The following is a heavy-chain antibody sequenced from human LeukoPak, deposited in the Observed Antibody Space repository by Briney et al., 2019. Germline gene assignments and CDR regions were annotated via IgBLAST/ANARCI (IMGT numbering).Heavy chain of an antibody. CDR1: GYTFSNYG. V-gene: IGHV3-30*02. Sequence: GGSLRLSCAASGYTFSNYGMHWVRQAPGKELEWVAYTSSDERNIKYADSVKGRFTIYRDNSKRMLYLQMNSLRTDDTAVYYCAKDGSWSCTDWGQGTLVSVSS. CDR3: AKDGSWSCTD. CDR2: TSSDERNI. J-gene: IGHJ4*01. D-gene: IGHD2-8*02.